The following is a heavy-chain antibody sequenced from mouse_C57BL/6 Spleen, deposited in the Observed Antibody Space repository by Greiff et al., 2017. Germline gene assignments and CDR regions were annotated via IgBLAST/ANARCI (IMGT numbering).Heavy chain of an antibody. Sequence: EVHLVESGTVLARPGASVKMSCKTSGYTFTSYWMHWVKQRPGQGLEWIGAIYPGNSDTSYNQKFKGKAKLTAVTSASTAYMELSSLTTEDSVVYYCTRGTTVVLDYWGQGTTLTVSS. CDR3: TRGTTVVLDY. CDR2: IYPGNSDT. D-gene: IGHD1-1*01. V-gene: IGHV1-5*01. J-gene: IGHJ2*01. CDR1: GYTFTSYW.